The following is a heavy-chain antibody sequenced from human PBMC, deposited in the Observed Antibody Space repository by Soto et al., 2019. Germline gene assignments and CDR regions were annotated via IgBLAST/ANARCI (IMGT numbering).Heavy chain of an antibody. CDR2: ITSSSSTI. J-gene: IGHJ2*01. CDR1: GFTFSSYS. Sequence: EVQLVESGGGLVQPGGSLRLSCAASGFTFSSYSMNWVRQAPGKGLEWVSYITSSSSTIYYADSVKGRFTISRDNAKNSLYLQMNSLRDEDTAVYYCARDRIIDWYGAQELVLYFDLWGRGTLVTVSS. D-gene: IGHD3-16*01. V-gene: IGHV3-48*02. CDR3: ARDRIIDWYGAQELVLYFDL.